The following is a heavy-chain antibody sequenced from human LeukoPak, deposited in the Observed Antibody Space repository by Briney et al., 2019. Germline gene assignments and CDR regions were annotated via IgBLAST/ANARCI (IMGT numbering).Heavy chain of an antibody. V-gene: IGHV4-34*01. CDR1: GGSFSGYY. CDR3: AGLASVPAFDI. Sequence: SETLSLTCAVYGGSFSGYYWSWIRQPPPKGLEWIGEINHSGSTNYNPPLKSRVTIPVDTSTNQFSLKLSSVTAADTAVYYCAGLASVPAFDIWGQGTMVTVSS. D-gene: IGHD3-10*01. CDR2: INHSGST. J-gene: IGHJ3*02.